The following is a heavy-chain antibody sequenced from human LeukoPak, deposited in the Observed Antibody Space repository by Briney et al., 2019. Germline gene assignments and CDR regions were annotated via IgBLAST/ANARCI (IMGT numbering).Heavy chain of an antibody. Sequence: GALRLSCAASGFTVSSNYMNWVRQAPGKGLEGVSVIYSGGTTYYADSGKGRFTISRDNSKNTLYLQMNSLRAEDTAVYYCARGANYYDRSGYYSGQALDIWGQGTMVTVSS. V-gene: IGHV3-53*01. CDR1: GFTVSSNY. D-gene: IGHD3-22*01. CDR2: IYSGGTT. J-gene: IGHJ3*02. CDR3: ARGANYYDRSGYYSGQALDI.